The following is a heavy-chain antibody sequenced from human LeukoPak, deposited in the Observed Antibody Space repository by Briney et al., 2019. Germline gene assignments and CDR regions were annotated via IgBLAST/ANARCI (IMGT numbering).Heavy chain of an antibody. V-gene: IGHV3-23*01. J-gene: IGHJ4*02. CDR3: ARDLSRGYFDY. CDR2: ISGGGGSI. Sequence: GGSLRLSCAASGFTFNSYAMSWVRQAPGKGLEWVSAISGGGGSIYYADSVKGRFTISRDNSKNTLYLQMNSLRAEDTAVYYCARDLSRGYFDYWGQGTLVTVSS. D-gene: IGHD3-10*01. CDR1: GFTFNSYA.